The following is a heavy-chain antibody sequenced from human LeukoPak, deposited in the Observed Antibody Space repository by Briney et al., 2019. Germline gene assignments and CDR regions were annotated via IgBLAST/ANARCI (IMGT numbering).Heavy chain of an antibody. CDR2: ISYDGSNK. J-gene: IGHJ4*02. V-gene: IGHV3-30*18. D-gene: IGHD3-3*01. Sequence: GGSLRLSCTASRFTFSNYGMHWVRQAPGKGLEWVAVISYDGSNKYYADSVKGRFTISRDNSKNTLYLQMNSLRADDTAVYYCSKEAWTISSPLDYWGQGTLVTVSS. CDR1: RFTFSNYG. CDR3: SKEAWTISSPLDY.